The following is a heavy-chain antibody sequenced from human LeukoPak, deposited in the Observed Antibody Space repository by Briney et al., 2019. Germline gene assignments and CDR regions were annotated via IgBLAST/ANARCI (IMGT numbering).Heavy chain of an antibody. D-gene: IGHD3-22*01. Sequence: ASVKVSCKASGYTFTSYGISWVRQAPGQGLEWMGWISAYNGNTNYAQKLQGRVTMTTDTSTSTAYMELRSRRSDDTAEYYCARGLYDSSGYLYYYYYYMDVWGKGTTVTVSS. V-gene: IGHV1-18*01. J-gene: IGHJ6*03. CDR1: GYTFTSYG. CDR3: ARGLYDSSGYLYYYYYYMDV. CDR2: ISAYNGNT.